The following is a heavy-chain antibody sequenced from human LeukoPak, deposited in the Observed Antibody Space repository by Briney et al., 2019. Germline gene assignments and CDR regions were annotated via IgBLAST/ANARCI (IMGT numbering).Heavy chain of an antibody. CDR1: GGSISSSSYY. J-gene: IGHJ4*02. V-gene: IGHV4-39*01. D-gene: IGHD5-18*01. CDR3: ARGPGYNYGYLLDY. CDR2: IYYRGST. Sequence: SETLSLTCTVSGGSISSSSYYWGWIRQPPGKGREWIGSIYYRGSTYYNSSLKSRVTISVHTSKNQFSLKLSSVTAADTAVYYCARGPGYNYGYLLDYWGQGTLVTVSS.